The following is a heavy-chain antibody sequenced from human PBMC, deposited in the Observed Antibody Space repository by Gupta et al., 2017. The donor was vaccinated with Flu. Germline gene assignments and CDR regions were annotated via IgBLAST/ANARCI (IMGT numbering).Heavy chain of an antibody. CDR2: INPNSGGT. J-gene: IGHJ6*02. Sequence: QVQLVQSGAEVKKPGASVKVSCKASGYTFTGYYMHWVRQAPGHGLEWMGWINPNSGGTNYAQKFQGRVTMTRDTSISTAYMELSRLRSDDTAVYYCARSCSSTSCYGLGYYYGMDVWGQGTTVTVSS. V-gene: IGHV1-2*02. CDR3: ARSCSSTSCYGLGYYYGMDV. D-gene: IGHD2-2*01. CDR1: GYTFTGYY.